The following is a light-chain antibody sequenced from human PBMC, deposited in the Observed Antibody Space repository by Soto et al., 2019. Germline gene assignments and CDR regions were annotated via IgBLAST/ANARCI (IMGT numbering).Light chain of an antibody. CDR3: QQRSNWPPWT. CDR2: GTS. J-gene: IGKJ1*01. V-gene: IGKV3D-20*02. Sequence: EIVLTQSPGTLSLSPGETATLSCRASQTIGRNYLAWYQQKPGQAPRLLIFGTSTRATGIPDRFSGSGSGTDFTLTISSLEPEDFAVYYCQQRSNWPPWTFGQGTKVDIK. CDR1: QTIGRNY.